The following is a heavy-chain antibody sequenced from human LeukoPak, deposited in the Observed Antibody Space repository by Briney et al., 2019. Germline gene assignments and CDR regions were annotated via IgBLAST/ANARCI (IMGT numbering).Heavy chain of an antibody. Sequence: ASVKVSCKASGYTFTSYGLSWVRQAPGQGLEWMGWISAYNGNTNYAQKLQGRVTMTRDTSINTAYMDLSRLRSDDTAVYYCAGGDLTGNFDYWGQGTLVTVSS. D-gene: IGHD3-10*01. CDR3: AGGDLTGNFDY. J-gene: IGHJ4*02. CDR1: GYTFTSYG. CDR2: ISAYNGNT. V-gene: IGHV1-18*01.